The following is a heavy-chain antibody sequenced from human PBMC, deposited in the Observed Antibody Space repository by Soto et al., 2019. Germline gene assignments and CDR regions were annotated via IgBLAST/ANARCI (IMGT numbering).Heavy chain of an antibody. CDR1: GGSISSSSYY. CDR2: IYYSGST. D-gene: IGHD3-22*01. V-gene: IGHV4-39*01. CDR3: ASRAYYYDSSGYYYEGNWYFDL. J-gene: IGHJ2*01. Sequence: QLQLQESGPGLVKPSETLSLTCTVSGGSISSSSYYWGWIRQPPGKGLVWIGSIYYSGSTYYNPSLKSRVTISVDTSKNQFSLKLSSVTAADTAVYYCASRAYYYDSSGYYYEGNWYFDLWGRGTLVTVSS.